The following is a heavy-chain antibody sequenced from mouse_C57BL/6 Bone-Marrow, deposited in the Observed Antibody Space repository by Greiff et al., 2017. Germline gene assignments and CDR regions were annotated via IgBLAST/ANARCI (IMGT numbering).Heavy chain of an antibody. CDR3: ARRVLYGSRRDYAMDY. Sequence: EVQLQQSGPELVKPGASVKIPCKASGYTFTDYNMDWVKQSHGKSLEWIGDINPNNGGTIYNQKFKGKATLTVDKSSSTAYMELRSLTSEDTAVYYCARRVLYGSRRDYAMDYWGQGTSVTVSS. CDR2: INPNNGGT. CDR1: GYTFTDYN. V-gene: IGHV1-18*01. D-gene: IGHD1-1*01. J-gene: IGHJ4*01.